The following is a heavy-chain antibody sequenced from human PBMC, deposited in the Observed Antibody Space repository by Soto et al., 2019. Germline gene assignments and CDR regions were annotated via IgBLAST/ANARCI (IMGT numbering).Heavy chain of an antibody. J-gene: IGHJ6*02. V-gene: IGHV3-21*01. CDR1: GFTFSSYS. D-gene: IGHD3-16*01. CDR2: ISSSSSYI. Sequence: GGSLRLSCAASGFTFSSYSMNWVRQAPGKGLEWVSSISSSSSYIYYADSVKGRFTISRDNAKNSLYLQMNSLRAEDTTVYYCARDLAQHGQYYYGMDVWGQGTTVTVSS. CDR3: ARDLAQHGQYYYGMDV.